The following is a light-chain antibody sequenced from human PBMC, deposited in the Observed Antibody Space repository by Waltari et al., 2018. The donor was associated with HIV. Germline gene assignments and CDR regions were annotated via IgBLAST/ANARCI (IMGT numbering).Light chain of an antibody. Sequence: DIQLTQSPSSLSASLGDRITINCRASQDVASYLNWYRHRPGTAPQLLIYVASNLQTGVPSRFSASGSVTDFSLTIDGLQREDFATYFCQQSYTAPRTFGLGTKVE. CDR2: VAS. CDR3: QQSYTAPRT. CDR1: QDVASY. V-gene: IGKV1-39*01. J-gene: IGKJ1*01.